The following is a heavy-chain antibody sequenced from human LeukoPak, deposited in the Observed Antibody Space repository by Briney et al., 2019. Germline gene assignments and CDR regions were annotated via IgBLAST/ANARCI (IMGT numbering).Heavy chain of an antibody. CDR2: IHPSVCYT. J-gene: IGHJ6*02. V-gene: IGHV5-10-1*01. D-gene: IGHD4-23*01. Sequence: GESLKISCKGSGYSFPSYWISRVRQIPGKGMEGVGRIHPSVCYTNYGASYQAHITISADKSISTAYLQRSSLKASDTAMYYSARRLNYGGNSGYYYYGMDVWGQGTTVTVSS. CDR1: GYSFPSYW. CDR3: ARRLNYGGNSGYYYYGMDV.